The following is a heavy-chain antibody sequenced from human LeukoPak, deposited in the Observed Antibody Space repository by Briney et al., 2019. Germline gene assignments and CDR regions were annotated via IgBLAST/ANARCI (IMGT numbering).Heavy chain of an antibody. V-gene: IGHV3-66*02. CDR1: GFTVSNNY. J-gene: IGHJ4*02. CDR3: ARDYSLKFPVNTASDY. CDR2: IYSGGST. D-gene: IGHD5-18*01. Sequence: PGGSLRLSCAASGFTVSNNYMRWVRQAPGKGLEWVSLIYSGGSTYYADSVKGRFTISRDNSKNTLYLQMNSLRAEDTAVYYCARDYSLKFPVNTASDYWGQGTLVTVSS.